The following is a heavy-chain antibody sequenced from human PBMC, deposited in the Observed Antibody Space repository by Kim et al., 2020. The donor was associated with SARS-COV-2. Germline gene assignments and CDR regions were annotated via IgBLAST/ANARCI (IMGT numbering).Heavy chain of an antibody. V-gene: IGHV1-8*01. CDR2: MNPNSGNT. D-gene: IGHD7-27*01. J-gene: IGHJ6*03. Sequence: ASVKVSCKASGYTFTSYDINWVRQATGQGLEWMGWMNPNSGNTGYAQKFQGRVTMTRNTSISTAYMELSSLRSEDSAVYYCEFVGTYYYYMDVWGKGTTVTVSS. CDR1: GYTFTSYD. CDR3: EFVGTYYYYMDV.